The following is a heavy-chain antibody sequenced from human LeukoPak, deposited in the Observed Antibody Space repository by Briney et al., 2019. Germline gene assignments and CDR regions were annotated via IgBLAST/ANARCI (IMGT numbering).Heavy chain of an antibody. CDR2: IYYSGST. Sequence: PSETLSLTCAVSGGSISTYYWNWVRQPAGKGLEWIGYIYYSGSTNYNPSLKSRVTISVDTSKNQFSLKLSSVTAADTAVYYCARRPRIQSYGMDVWGQGTTVTVSS. CDR1: GGSISTYY. CDR3: ARRPRIQSYGMDV. J-gene: IGHJ6*02. D-gene: IGHD5-18*01. V-gene: IGHV4-59*08.